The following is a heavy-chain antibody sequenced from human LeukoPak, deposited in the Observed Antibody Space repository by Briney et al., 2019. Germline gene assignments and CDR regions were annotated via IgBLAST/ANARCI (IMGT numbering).Heavy chain of an antibody. CDR3: ARVGQWLSYYFDY. CDR2: IYSGGST. D-gene: IGHD6-19*01. J-gene: IGHJ4*02. Sequence: PGGSLRLSCVVSGFTVSTNYMSWVRQAPGKGLEWVSLIYSGGSTYYADSVKGRFIISRDNSKNTLYLQMNSLRGEDTAVYYCARVGQWLSYYFDYWGQGTLVTVSS. CDR1: GFTVSTNY. V-gene: IGHV3-66*01.